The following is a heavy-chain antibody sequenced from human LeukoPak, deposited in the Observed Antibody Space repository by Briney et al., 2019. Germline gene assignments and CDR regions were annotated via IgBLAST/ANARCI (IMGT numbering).Heavy chain of an antibody. CDR3: ANMKSSSWSFDY. CDR2: ISGSGGST. D-gene: IGHD6-13*01. V-gene: IGHV3-23*01. J-gene: IGHJ4*02. Sequence: GGSLRLSCAASGFTFSSFAMSWVRQAPGKGLEWVSAISGSGGSTYYADSVKGRFTISRDNSKNTLYLQINSLRAEDTAVYYCANMKSSSWSFDYWGQGTLVTVSS. CDR1: GFTFSSFA.